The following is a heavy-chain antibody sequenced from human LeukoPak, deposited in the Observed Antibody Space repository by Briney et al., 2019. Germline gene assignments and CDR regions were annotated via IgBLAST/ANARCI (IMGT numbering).Heavy chain of an antibody. Sequence: SETLSLTCTVSGGSVSSGSYYWSWIRQPPGQGLEWIGYIYYSGSTKYNPSLKSRVTMSVDTSKNQFSLKVTPVTAADTAVYYCARTNYGDYNWFDPWGHGTLVTVSS. J-gene: IGHJ5*02. CDR3: ARTNYGDYNWFDP. CDR2: IYYSGST. V-gene: IGHV4-61*01. CDR1: GGSVSSGSYY. D-gene: IGHD4-17*01.